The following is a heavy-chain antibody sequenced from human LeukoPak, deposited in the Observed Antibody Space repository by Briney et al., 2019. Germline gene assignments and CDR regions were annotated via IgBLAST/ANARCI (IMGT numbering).Heavy chain of an antibody. D-gene: IGHD4-11*01. CDR3: ARVGIYSNDAFDI. J-gene: IGHJ3*02. Sequence: PGGSLRLSCAASGFTFSSYGMHWVRQAPGKGLEWVAFIRYDGSNKYYADSVKGRFTISRDNSKNTLYLQMNSLRAEDTAVYYCARVGIYSNDAFDIWGQGTMVTVSS. V-gene: IGHV3-30*02. CDR1: GFTFSSYG. CDR2: IRYDGSNK.